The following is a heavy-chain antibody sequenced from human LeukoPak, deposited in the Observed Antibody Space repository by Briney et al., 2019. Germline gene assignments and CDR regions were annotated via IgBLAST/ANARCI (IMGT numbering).Heavy chain of an antibody. CDR3: AKDESMAAAAYYFGY. CDR1: GFTFDAYG. V-gene: IGHV3-30*18. J-gene: IGHJ4*02. D-gene: IGHD6-13*01. CDR2: ISSDGRDK. Sequence: GRSQRLSCAASGFTFDAYGMHWVRQAPGKGLEWVAVISSDGRDKKSADSVKGRFTISRDNSKNMVYLQMNSLRPEDTAVYYCAKDESMAAAAYYFGYWGQGTLVTVSS.